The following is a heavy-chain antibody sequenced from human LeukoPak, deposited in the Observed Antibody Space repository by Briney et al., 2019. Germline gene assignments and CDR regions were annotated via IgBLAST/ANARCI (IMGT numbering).Heavy chain of an antibody. CDR3: ARYYGSGSYYYFDY. V-gene: IGHV3-30*03. J-gene: IGHJ4*02. Sequence: GGSLRLSCAASGFTLSSYGMHWVRQAPGKGLEWVAVISYDRSNEFYTDSVKGRFTISRDNSKNTLYLQMGSLRAEDMAVYYCARYYGSGSYYYFDYWGQGTLVTVSS. CDR2: ISYDRSNE. CDR1: GFTLSSYG. D-gene: IGHD3-10*01.